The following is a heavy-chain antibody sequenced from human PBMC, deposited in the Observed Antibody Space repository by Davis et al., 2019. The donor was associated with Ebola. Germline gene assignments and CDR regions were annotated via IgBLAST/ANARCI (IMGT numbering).Heavy chain of an antibody. CDR2: INHSGST. CDR3: AREDLTIFGVVTRYNWFDP. Sequence: SETLSLTCAVYGWSFSDYYWSWIRQPPGKGLEWIGEINHSGSTNYNPSLKSRVTISVDTSKNQFSLKLSSVTAADTAVYYCAREDLTIFGVVTRYNWFDPWGQGTLVTVSS. D-gene: IGHD3-3*01. CDR1: GWSFSDYY. J-gene: IGHJ5*02. V-gene: IGHV4-34*01.